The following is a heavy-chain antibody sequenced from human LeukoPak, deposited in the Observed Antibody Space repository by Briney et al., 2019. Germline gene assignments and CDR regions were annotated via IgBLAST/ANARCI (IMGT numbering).Heavy chain of an antibody. CDR3: ARGSPYCSGGSCPRRRHQNWFDP. D-gene: IGHD2-15*01. CDR2: ISSDGSRV. V-gene: IGHV3-74*01. CDR1: GFTFSDYW. J-gene: IGHJ5*02. Sequence: PGGSLRLSCAASGFTFSDYWMHWVRQAPGKGLVWVSRISSDGSRVTYADSVKGRFTISRDNSKNTLDLQMNSLRAEDTAVYYCARGSPYCSGGSCPRRRHQNWFDPWGQGTLVTVSS.